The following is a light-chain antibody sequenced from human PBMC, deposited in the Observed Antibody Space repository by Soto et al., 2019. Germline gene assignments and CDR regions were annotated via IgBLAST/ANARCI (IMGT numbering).Light chain of an antibody. V-gene: IGKV3-11*01. CDR2: DAS. CDR1: QSVTNY. J-gene: IGKJ1*01. CDR3: HQRSNWSPWT. Sequence: EIVLTQSPATLSLSPGERATLSCRASQSVTNYLAWYQQKPGQAPRLLIYDASTRATGTPARFTGSGSGTDFTLTISSLEPEDVAVYYCHQRSNWSPWTFGQGTKVEIK.